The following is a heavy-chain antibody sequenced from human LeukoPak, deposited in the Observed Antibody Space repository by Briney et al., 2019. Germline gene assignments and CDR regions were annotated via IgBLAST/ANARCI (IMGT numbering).Heavy chain of an antibody. CDR2: IYPGDSDT. J-gene: IGHJ5*02. Sequence: GESLQTSCKGSGYSFTSYWIGWVRQMPGKGLEWMGIIYPGDSDTRYSPSFQGQVTISADKSISTAYLQWSSLKASDTAMYYCARMVAATLNNWFDPWGQGTLVTVSS. V-gene: IGHV5-51*01. CDR1: GYSFTSYW. CDR3: ARMVAATLNNWFDP. D-gene: IGHD2-15*01.